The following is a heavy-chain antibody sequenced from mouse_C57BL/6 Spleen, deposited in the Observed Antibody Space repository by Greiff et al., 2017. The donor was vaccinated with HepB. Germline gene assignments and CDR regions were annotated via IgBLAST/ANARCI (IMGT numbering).Heavy chain of an antibody. CDR2: IDPSDSYT. J-gene: IGHJ3*01. Sequence: QVQLKQPGAELVKPGASVKLSCKASGYTFTSYWMQWVKQRPGQGLEWIGEIDPSDSYTNYNQKFKGKATLTVDTSSSTAYMQLSSLTSEDSAVYYCARSDGYYVGDWGQGTLVTVSA. V-gene: IGHV1-50*01. CDR3: ARSDGYYVGD. CDR1: GYTFTSYW. D-gene: IGHD2-3*01.